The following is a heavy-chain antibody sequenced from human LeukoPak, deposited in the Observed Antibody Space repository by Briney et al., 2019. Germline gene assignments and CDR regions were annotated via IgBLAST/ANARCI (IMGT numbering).Heavy chain of an antibody. CDR2: IYYSGST. V-gene: IGHV4-30-4*08. Sequence: PSETLSLTCTVSGGSISSGGYYWSWIRQPPGKGLEWIGYIYYSGSTYYNPSLKSRVTISVDTSKNQFSLKLSSVTAADTAVYYCARVRGYSSSWYYYYYMDVWGKGTTVTVSS. CDR1: GGSISSGGYY. CDR3: ARVRGYSSSWYYYYYMDV. D-gene: IGHD6-13*01. J-gene: IGHJ6*03.